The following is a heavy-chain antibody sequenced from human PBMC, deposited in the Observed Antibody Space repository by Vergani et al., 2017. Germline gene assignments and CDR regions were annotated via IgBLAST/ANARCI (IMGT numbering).Heavy chain of an antibody. J-gene: IGHJ3*01. CDR3: AKVCVSISFPYGGGAFDV. CDR1: GFTFNSYA. CDR2: INNNGGST. Sequence: QLLESGGGLIQPGGSLRLSCAASGFTFNSYAMTWVRQAPGKGLEWVSGINNNGGSTYYADSVKGRFNISRDNSKNTLYVQMTDLRDEDTATYYCAKVCVSISFPYGGGAFDVWGHGTMVTVSS. V-gene: IGHV3-23*01. D-gene: IGHD3-16*01.